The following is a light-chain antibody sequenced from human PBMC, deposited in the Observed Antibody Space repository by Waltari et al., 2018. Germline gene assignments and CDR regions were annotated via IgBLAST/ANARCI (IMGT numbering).Light chain of an antibody. V-gene: IGKV1-5*03. CDR3: QQYNSYSRT. J-gene: IGKJ1*01. CDR2: KAS. Sequence: DIQMTQSPSSLSASVGDRVTITCRASQSISSWLAWYQQKPGKAPNLLIYKASSLGSGVPSRFSVSGSGTEFTLTISSLQPDDFATYYCQQYNSYSRTFGQGTKVEIK. CDR1: QSISSW.